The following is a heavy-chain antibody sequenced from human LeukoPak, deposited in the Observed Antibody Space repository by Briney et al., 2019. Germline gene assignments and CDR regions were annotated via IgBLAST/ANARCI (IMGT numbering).Heavy chain of an antibody. CDR3: ARRYSGYDSNWFDP. Sequence: SETLSLTCAVYGGSFSGYYWSWIRQPPGKGLEWIEEINHSGSTNYNPSLKSRVTISVDTSKNQFSLKLSSVTAADTAVYYCARRYSGYDSNWFDPWGQGTLVTVSS. J-gene: IGHJ5*02. V-gene: IGHV4-34*01. D-gene: IGHD5-12*01. CDR1: GGSFSGYY. CDR2: INHSGST.